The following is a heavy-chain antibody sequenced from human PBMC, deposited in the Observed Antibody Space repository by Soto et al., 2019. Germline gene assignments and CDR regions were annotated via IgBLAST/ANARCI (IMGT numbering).Heavy chain of an antibody. CDR2: IYSGGDT. CDR1: GFAVRHNY. D-gene: IGHD3-10*01. CDR3: ARKTDSIPSGGDV. J-gene: IGHJ6*04. Sequence: EVQLVESGGGLVQPGGSLRLSCTASGFAVRHNYMTWVRQAPGKGLKWVSLIYSGGDTAYADSVKGRFTISRHTSQNTLYLQMNSLRAEDTAVYYCARKTDSIPSGGDVWGKGTAVTVSS. V-gene: IGHV3-53*04.